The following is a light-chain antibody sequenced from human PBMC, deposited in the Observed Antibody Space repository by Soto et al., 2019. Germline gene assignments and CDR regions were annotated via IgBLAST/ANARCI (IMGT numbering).Light chain of an antibody. Sequence: QSLLTQPAPVSGSPGQSITIPCTGTSSDVGSYDFVSWYQQHPDKAPKLMIYEVIYRPSGVSNRFSGSKSVNTATLTISGLQAEDEGDYYCSSYTTSSTRVFGTGTKVTVL. V-gene: IGLV2-14*03. CDR3: SSYTTSSTRV. J-gene: IGLJ1*01. CDR2: EVI. CDR1: SSDVGSYDF.